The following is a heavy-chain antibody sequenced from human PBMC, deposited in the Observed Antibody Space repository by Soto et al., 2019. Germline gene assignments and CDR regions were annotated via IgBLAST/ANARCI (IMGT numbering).Heavy chain of an antibody. CDR1: GGSFSGYY. Sequence: SETLSLTCAVYGGSFSGYYWSWIRQPPGKGLEWIGEINHSGSTNYNPSLKSRVTISIDTSKNQFSLKQSSVTAADTAVYYCARRSPGDVIAFDIWGQGTMVTVSS. CDR2: INHSGST. J-gene: IGHJ3*02. V-gene: IGHV4-34*01. CDR3: ARRSPGDVIAFDI. D-gene: IGHD7-27*01.